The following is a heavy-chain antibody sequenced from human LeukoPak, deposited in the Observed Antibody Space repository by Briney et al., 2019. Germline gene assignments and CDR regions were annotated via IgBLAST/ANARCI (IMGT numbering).Heavy chain of an antibody. CDR3: AKHREVRGYYGLDV. D-gene: IGHD3-10*01. CDR1: GFTFTSYS. CDR2: ISASGGNT. V-gene: IGHV3-23*01. Sequence: GGSLRLSCAASGFTFTSYSMTWVRQAPGKGLEWVSAISASGGNTYSADSVEGRFTISRDNSKNTVYLQMNSLTAEDTAVYYCAKHREVRGYYGLDVWGQGTTVTVSS. J-gene: IGHJ6*02.